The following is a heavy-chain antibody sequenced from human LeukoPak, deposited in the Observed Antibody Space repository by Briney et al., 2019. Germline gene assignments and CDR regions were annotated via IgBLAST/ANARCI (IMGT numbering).Heavy chain of an antibody. CDR3: ATAPTHVLYSS. CDR2: IYYSGSS. Sequence: SETLSLTCAVYGGSFSGYYWGWIRQPPGKGLEWIGSIYYSGSSYYNPSLKSRVTISVDTSKNQFSLKLSSVTAADTAVYYCATAPTHVLYSSWGQGTLVTVSS. J-gene: IGHJ4*02. D-gene: IGHD6-13*01. V-gene: IGHV4-34*01. CDR1: GGSFSGYY.